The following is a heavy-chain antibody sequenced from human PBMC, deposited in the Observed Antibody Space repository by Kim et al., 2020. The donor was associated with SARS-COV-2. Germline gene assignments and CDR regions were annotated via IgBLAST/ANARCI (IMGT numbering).Heavy chain of an antibody. CDR1: GYTFTSYA. Sequence: ASVKVSCKASGYTFTSYAMHWVRPAPGQRLEWMGWINAGNGNTKYSQKFQGRVTITRDTSASTAYMELSSLRSEDTAVYYCARGNGDYLRVYNWFDPWGQGTLVTVSS. J-gene: IGHJ5*02. D-gene: IGHD4-17*01. V-gene: IGHV1-3*01. CDR3: ARGNGDYLRVYNWFDP. CDR2: INAGNGNT.